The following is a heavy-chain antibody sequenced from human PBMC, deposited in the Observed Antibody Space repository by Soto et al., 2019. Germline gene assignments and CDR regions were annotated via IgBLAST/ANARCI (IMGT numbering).Heavy chain of an antibody. D-gene: IGHD3-9*01. J-gene: IGHJ4*02. V-gene: IGHV4-59*01. CDR2: IYYSGST. Sequence: SETLSLTCTVSGGSISSYYWSWIRQPPGKGLEWIGYIYYSGSTNYNPSLKSRVTISVDTSKNQFSLKLSSVTAADTAVYYCARVTSTDWIWGFDSWGQGTLVTVSS. CDR1: GGSISSYY. CDR3: ARVTSTDWIWGFDS.